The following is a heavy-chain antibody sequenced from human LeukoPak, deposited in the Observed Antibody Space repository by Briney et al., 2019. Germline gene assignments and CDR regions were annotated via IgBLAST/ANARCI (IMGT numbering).Heavy chain of an antibody. CDR2: IIPIFGTA. Sequence: SVKVSCKASGGTFSSYAISWVRQAPGQGLEWMGGIIPIFGTANYAQKFQGRVTITADEPTSTAYMELSSLRSEDTAVYYCAREGNYCSGGSCYTGRFDYWGQGTLVTVSS. D-gene: IGHD2-15*01. J-gene: IGHJ4*02. CDR1: GGTFSSYA. CDR3: AREGNYCSGGSCYTGRFDY. V-gene: IGHV1-69*01.